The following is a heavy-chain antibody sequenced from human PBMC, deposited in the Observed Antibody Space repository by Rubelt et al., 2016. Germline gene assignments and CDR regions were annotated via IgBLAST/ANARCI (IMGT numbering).Heavy chain of an antibody. D-gene: IGHD3-16*01. CDR1: GGSISSYY. V-gene: IGHV4-59*01. J-gene: IGHJ4*02. CDR3: ARDRGGGDGRIDY. CDR2: IYYGGNT. Sequence: QVQLQESGPGLVKPSETLSLICTVSGGSISSYYWSWIRQPPGKGLEWIGYIYYGGNTNYNPSLKSRVSISLDTSKKQFSLRLSSVTAAETAGYYCARDRGGGDGRIDYGGQGTLVTVSS.